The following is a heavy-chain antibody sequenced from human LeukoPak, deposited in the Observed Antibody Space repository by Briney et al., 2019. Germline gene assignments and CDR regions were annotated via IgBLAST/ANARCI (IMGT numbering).Heavy chain of an antibody. Sequence: PGGSLRLXCAASGFTFSSYAMSWVRQAPGKGLEWVSAISGSGGSTYYADSVKGRFTISRDNSKNTLYLQMNSLRAEDTAVYYCAKDDRVRVRGSSDYWGQGTLVTVSS. J-gene: IGHJ4*02. CDR3: AKDDRVRVRGSSDY. D-gene: IGHD3-10*01. V-gene: IGHV3-23*01. CDR2: ISGSGGST. CDR1: GFTFSSYA.